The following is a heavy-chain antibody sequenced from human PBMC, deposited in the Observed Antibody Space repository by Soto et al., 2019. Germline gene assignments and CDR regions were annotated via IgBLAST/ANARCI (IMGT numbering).Heavy chain of an antibody. V-gene: IGHV3-49*03. Sequence: WSLRLSCSTSVFTCGEFALSWFRQAPGRGLEWVGIIRGKTYGGTTEYAASVKGRFTISKDDSNSVAYLQMDSLKAEDTAMYYCAKDFSTSRLGFDYWGLGTLVTVSS. CDR3: AKDFSTSRLGFDY. CDR2: IRGKTYGGTT. J-gene: IGHJ4*02. CDR1: VFTCGEFA.